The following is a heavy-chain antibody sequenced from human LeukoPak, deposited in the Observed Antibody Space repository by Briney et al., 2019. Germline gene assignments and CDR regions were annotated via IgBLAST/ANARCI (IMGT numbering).Heavy chain of an antibody. D-gene: IGHD2-15*01. CDR2: IIPIFGTA. Sequence: GASVKVSCKASGGTFSSYAISWVRQAPGQGLEWMGGIIPIFGTANYAQKFQGRVTITADKSTSTAYMELSSLRSEDTAVYYCARDSGYCSGGSCYKNGWYFDLWGRGTLVTVSS. CDR3: ARDSGYCSGGSCYKNGWYFDL. CDR1: GGTFSSYA. J-gene: IGHJ2*01. V-gene: IGHV1-69*06.